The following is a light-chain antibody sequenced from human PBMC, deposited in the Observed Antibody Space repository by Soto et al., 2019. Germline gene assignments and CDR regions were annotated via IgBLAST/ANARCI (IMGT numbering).Light chain of an antibody. CDR3: QQYGSSLVYT. J-gene: IGKJ2*01. CDR2: GAS. V-gene: IGKV3-20*01. CDR1: QSLTKRY. Sequence: EIVLTQSPGTLSLSPGERATLSCRASQSLTKRYLAWYQQKSGQAPRLLIYGASNRATGIPDRFSGSGSGTDFTLLISRLEPEDFAVYYCQQYGSSLVYTFGQGTKLEIK.